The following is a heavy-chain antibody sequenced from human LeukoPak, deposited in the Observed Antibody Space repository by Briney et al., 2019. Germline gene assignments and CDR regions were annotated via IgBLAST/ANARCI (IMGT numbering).Heavy chain of an antibody. CDR3: ARVPYGSGTHFADY. V-gene: IGHV3-7*03. J-gene: IGHJ4*02. CDR2: IKQDGSEK. Sequence: GGSLRLSCAASGFTFSSYWMSWVRQAPGKGLEGVANIKQDGSEKYYVDSVKGRFTISRDNAKNSLYLQMNSLRAEDTAVYYCARVPYGSGTHFADYWGQGTLVTVSS. D-gene: IGHD3-10*01. CDR1: GFTFSSYW.